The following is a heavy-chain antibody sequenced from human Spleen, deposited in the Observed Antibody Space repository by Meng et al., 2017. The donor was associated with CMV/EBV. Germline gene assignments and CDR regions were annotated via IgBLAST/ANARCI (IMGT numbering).Heavy chain of an antibody. V-gene: IGHV1-46*01. CDR3: ARGAGVVIELGRVYYGMDV. D-gene: IGHD3-3*01. Sequence: ASVKVSCKASGYTFTSYYMHWVRQAPGQGLEWMGIINPSGGSTSYAQKFQGRVTMTRDTSTSTVYMELSRLRSDDTAVYYCARGAGVVIELGRVYYGMDVWGQGTTVTVSS. CDR1: GYTFTSYY. J-gene: IGHJ6*02. CDR2: INPSGGST.